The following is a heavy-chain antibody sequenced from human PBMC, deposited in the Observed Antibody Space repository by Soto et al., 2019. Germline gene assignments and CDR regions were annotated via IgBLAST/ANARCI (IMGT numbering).Heavy chain of an antibody. J-gene: IGHJ4*02. CDR1: GSTVSSVY. D-gene: IGHD6-19*01. Sequence: PGGSLRLSCAASGSTVSSVYMSWVRQAPGKGLEWVSVTSSGGSRIYYADSVKGRFTISSDNSKNTLYLQMNSLGAEDTAVYYCAARVRSSGWYADFDYWGQGALVTSPQ. CDR2: TSSGGSRI. CDR3: AARVRSSGWYADFDY. V-gene: IGHV3-53*01.